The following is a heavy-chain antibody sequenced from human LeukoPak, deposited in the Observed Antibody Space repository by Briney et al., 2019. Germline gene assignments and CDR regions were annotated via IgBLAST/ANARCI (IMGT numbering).Heavy chain of an antibody. J-gene: IGHJ4*02. D-gene: IGHD5-12*01. CDR2: IKQDGSEK. CDR3: ARWVQRGYSGYDSKKYYFDY. CDR1: GFTFSSYW. Sequence: GGSLRLSCAASGFTFSSYWMSWVRQAPGKGLEWVANIKQDGSEKYYVDSVKGRFTISRDNAKNSLYLQMNSLRAEDTAVYYCARWVQRGYSGYDSKKYYFDYWGQGTLVTVSS. V-gene: IGHV3-7*01.